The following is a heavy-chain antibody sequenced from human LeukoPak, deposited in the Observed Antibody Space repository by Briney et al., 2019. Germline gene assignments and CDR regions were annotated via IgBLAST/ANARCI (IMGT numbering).Heavy chain of an antibody. Sequence: SETLSLTCSVSRGSISSNYWSWIRQPPGKPLEWIGYIYYSGSTTYNPSLKSRVTISLDTSKNQSSLKLRSVTAADTAVYYCARHREFSSSGNYFDYWGQGTLVTVSS. J-gene: IGHJ4*02. CDR1: RGSISSNY. D-gene: IGHD6-6*01. V-gene: IGHV4-59*08. CDR3: ARHREFSSSGNYFDY. CDR2: IYYSGST.